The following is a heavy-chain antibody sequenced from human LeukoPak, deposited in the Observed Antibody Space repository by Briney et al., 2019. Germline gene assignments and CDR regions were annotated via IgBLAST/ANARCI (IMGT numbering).Heavy chain of an antibody. J-gene: IGHJ4*02. CDR3: ARVKTYYDFWSGPNANDY. D-gene: IGHD3-3*01. CDR2: IRYDGSNK. V-gene: IGHV3-30*02. CDR1: GFTFSSYG. Sequence: GGSLRLSCAASGFTFSSYGMHWVRQAPGKGLEWVAFIRYDGSNKYYADSVKGRFTISRDNSKNTLYLQMNSLRAEDTAVYYCARVKTYYDFWSGPNANDYWGQGTLVTVSS.